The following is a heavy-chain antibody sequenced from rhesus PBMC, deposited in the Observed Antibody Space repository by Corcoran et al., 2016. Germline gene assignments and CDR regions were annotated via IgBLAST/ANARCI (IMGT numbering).Heavy chain of an antibody. CDR3: ARIMSGYYHAVDF. Sequence: QVQLKESGPGQVTPSETLSLTCAVSGGSIRSGYGWGWLRHPPGKGLVWIAAIYSSSGNSYYDTSLKSLVTISKDTSKNQFALKLRAVTAADTAVYFCARIMSGYYHAVDFWGQGLRVTVSS. J-gene: IGHJ3*01. CDR1: GGSIRSGYG. D-gene: IGHD3-28*01. CDR2: IYSSSGNS. V-gene: IGHV4S7*01.